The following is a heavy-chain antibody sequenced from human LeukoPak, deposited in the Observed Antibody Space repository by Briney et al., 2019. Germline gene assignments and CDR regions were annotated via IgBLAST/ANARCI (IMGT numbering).Heavy chain of an antibody. J-gene: IGHJ4*02. Sequence: ASVKVSCKASGGTFSSYAISWVRQAPGQGLEWMGWINPNSGGTNYAQKFQGWVTMTRDTSISTAYMELSRLRSDDTAVYYCARGLPSNIVVVVAATDFDYWGQGTLVTVSS. CDR2: INPNSGGT. D-gene: IGHD2-15*01. CDR1: GGTFSSYA. CDR3: ARGLPSNIVVVVAATDFDY. V-gene: IGHV1-2*04.